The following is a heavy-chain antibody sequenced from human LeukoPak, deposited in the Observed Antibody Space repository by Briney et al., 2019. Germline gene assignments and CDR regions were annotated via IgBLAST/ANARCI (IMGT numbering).Heavy chain of an antibody. CDR2: IDHSGST. D-gene: IGHD1-26*01. V-gene: IGHV4-34*01. CDR1: IESFSGYY. CDR3: ARRPRNSGKYDGPSGLDY. J-gene: IGHJ4*02. Sequence: SETLSLTCAVYIESFSGYYWSWIRQPPGKGLEWIGEIDHSGSTNYSPSLKSRATISVDTSKNQFSLKVNSLTAADTAVYYCARRPRNSGKYDGPSGLDYWGQGNLVTVTS.